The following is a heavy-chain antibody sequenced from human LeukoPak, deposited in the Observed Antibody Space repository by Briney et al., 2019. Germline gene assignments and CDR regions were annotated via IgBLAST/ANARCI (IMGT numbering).Heavy chain of an antibody. CDR1: GFIFTSYA. V-gene: IGHV3-33*05. J-gene: IGHJ4*02. Sequence: PGGSLRLSCAASGFIFTSYAMHWVRQAPGKGLEWVAVISYDGSNKYYAGSVKGRFTISKDTSKNTLYLQMSSLRAEDTAIYYCAKRGSKWDLDNWGQGTLVTVSS. CDR2: ISYDGSNK. D-gene: IGHD1-26*01. CDR3: AKRGSKWDLDN.